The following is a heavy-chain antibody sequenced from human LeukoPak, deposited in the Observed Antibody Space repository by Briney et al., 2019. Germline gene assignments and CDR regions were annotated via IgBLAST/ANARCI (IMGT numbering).Heavy chain of an antibody. J-gene: IGHJ4*02. V-gene: IGHV3-11*06. CDR3: ARYSSGLYYFDY. Sequence: GGSLRLSCAASGFTFSDYYMSWIRQAPGKGLEWVSYISSSSSYTNYADSVKGRFTISRDNAKNSLYLQMNSLRAEDTAVYYCARYSSGLYYFDYWGQGTLVTVSS. D-gene: IGHD6-19*01. CDR1: GFTFSDYY. CDR2: ISSSSSYT.